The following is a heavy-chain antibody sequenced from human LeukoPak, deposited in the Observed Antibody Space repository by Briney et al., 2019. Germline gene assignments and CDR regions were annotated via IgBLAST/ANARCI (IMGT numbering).Heavy chain of an antibody. CDR2: IRYDGSNK. Sequence: RGGSLRLSCVAPGFTFSSYVMHCVREAPGKGLGWVAFIRYDGSNKYYADSVKGRFTIYRDNSKNTLYLQMNSLRAEDTAVYYCAKTVWGSYRQDYWGQGTLVTVS. CDR3: AKTVWGSYRQDY. J-gene: IGHJ4*02. CDR1: GFTFSSYV. D-gene: IGHD3-16*02. V-gene: IGHV3-30*02.